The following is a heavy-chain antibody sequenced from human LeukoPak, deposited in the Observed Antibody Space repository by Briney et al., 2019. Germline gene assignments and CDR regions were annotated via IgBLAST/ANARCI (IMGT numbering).Heavy chain of an antibody. V-gene: IGHV3-23*01. J-gene: IGHJ5*02. CDR1: GFTFSSYA. CDR2: ISAGGDST. D-gene: IGHD1-26*01. Sequence: GGSLRLSCAASGFTFSSYAMSWVRQAPGKGLEWVSIISAGGDSTHYADSVKGRFIISRDNSKNTLYLQMSSLRAEDTAVYYCVTVGMTSIWSYLRFDPRGQGTLVSVSS. CDR3: VTVGMTSIWSYLRFDP.